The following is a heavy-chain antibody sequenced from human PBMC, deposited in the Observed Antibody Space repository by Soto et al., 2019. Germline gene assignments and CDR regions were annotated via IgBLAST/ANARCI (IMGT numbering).Heavy chain of an antibody. V-gene: IGHV1-46*03. CDR3: TREVCRGGSSYSIVS. J-gene: IGHJ4*02. CDR2: INPSNST. D-gene: IGHD2-15*01. CDR1: GYTFTSYY. Sequence: ASVKVSCKASGYTFTSYYMHWVRQAPGQGLEWMGIINPSNSTTYAQKFQGRVTMTRDTSTSTVYMELSSLRSDDTAVYYCTREVCRGGSSYSIVSWGQGTLVTVS.